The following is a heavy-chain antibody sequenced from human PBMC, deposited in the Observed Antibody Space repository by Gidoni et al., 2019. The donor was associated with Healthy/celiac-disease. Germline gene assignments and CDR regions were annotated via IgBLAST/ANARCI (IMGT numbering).Heavy chain of an antibody. J-gene: IGHJ6*02. CDR2: IWYDGSNK. Sequence: QVQLVESGGGVVQPGRSLRLSCAASGFPFSSYGMHWVRQAPGKGREWVAFIWYDGSNKYYADSVKGRFTISRDNSKNTLYLQMNSLRAEDTAVYYCARGGDCTGGVCHVYYYYGMDVWGQGTTVTVSS. CDR3: ARGGDCTGGVCHVYYYYGMDV. CDR1: GFPFSSYG. V-gene: IGHV3-33*01. D-gene: IGHD2-8*02.